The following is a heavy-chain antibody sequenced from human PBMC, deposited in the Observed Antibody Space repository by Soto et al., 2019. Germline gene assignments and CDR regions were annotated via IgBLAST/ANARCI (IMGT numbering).Heavy chain of an antibody. J-gene: IGHJ4*02. D-gene: IGHD6-6*01. CDR1: GFAFSNYA. CDR3: AKARTVAARNLDN. CDR2: ISTSIDAT. Sequence: GGSLRLSCAASGFAFSNYAMHWVRQAPGKGLEWVSSISTSIDATYYADSVKGRFTISRDDSKNTLYLQMNSLRAEDSAVYYCAKARTVAARNLDNGVQETQVTVSS. V-gene: IGHV3-23*01.